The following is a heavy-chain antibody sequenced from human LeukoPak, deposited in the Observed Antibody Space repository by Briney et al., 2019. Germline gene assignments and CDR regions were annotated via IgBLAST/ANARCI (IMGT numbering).Heavy chain of an antibody. Sequence: SQTLSLTCAVSGGSISSGGYSWSWIRQPPGKGLEWIGYIYHSGSTYYNPSLKSRVTISVDRSKNQFSLKLSSVTAADTAVYYCARGRGYSGYAHNWFDPWGQGTLVTVSS. CDR1: GGSISSGGYS. V-gene: IGHV4-30-2*01. J-gene: IGHJ5*02. CDR2: IYHSGST. CDR3: ARGRGYSGYAHNWFDP. D-gene: IGHD5-12*01.